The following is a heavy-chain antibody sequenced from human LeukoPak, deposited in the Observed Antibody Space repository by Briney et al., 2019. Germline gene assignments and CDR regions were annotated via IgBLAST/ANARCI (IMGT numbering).Heavy chain of an antibody. Sequence: SQTLSLTCAISGDSVSSNSAAWNWIRQSPSRGLEWLGRTYYRSKWYNDYAVSVKSRITINPDTSKNQFSLQLNSVTPEDTAVYYCARDRYSGSYYGHNWFDPWGQGTLVTVSS. CDR1: GDSVSSNSAA. V-gene: IGHV6-1*01. J-gene: IGHJ5*02. CDR2: TYYRSKWYN. CDR3: ARDRYSGSYYGHNWFDP. D-gene: IGHD1-26*01.